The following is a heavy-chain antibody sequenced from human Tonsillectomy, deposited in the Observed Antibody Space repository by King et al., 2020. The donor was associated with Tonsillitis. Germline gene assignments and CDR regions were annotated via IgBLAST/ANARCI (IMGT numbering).Heavy chain of an antibody. CDR1: GFTFSSYA. CDR2: ISGSGGSR. V-gene: IGHV3-23*04. CDR3: AKVSGLQPDYYYGMDV. D-gene: IGHD4-11*01. J-gene: IGHJ6*02. Sequence: VQLVESGGGLVQPGGSLRLSCAASGFTFSSYAMSWVRQAPGKGPEWVAAISGSGGSRSYADSVKGRFTISTANSKNTLYLQMNSLRAEDTAVYYCAKVSGLQPDYYYGMDVWGQGTTVTVSS.